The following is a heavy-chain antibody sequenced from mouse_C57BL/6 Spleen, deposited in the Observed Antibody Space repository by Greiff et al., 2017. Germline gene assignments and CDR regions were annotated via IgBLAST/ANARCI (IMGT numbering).Heavy chain of an antibody. V-gene: IGHV8-12*01. Sequence: QVTLKVSGPGILQSSQTLSLTCSFSGFSLSTSGMGVSWIRQPSGKGLEWLAPIYWDDDKRSNPSLKRRLTLSKDTSRNQVFLKMTRVDTARTATCNCARSLDCGSSYGYFDVWGTGTPVTVSA. J-gene: IGHJ1*03. D-gene: IGHD1-1*01. CDR1: GFSLSTSGMG. CDR3: ARSLDCGSSYGYFDV. CDR2: IYWDDDK.